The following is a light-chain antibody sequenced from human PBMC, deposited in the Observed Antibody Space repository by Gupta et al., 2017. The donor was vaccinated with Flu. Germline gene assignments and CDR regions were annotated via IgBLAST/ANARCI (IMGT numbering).Light chain of an antibody. CDR2: WAS. Sequence: DTVMTQSPDSLAVSLGERATINCKSSQSLLYSFNNKNYLAWYQQKPGQPPKLLIYWASTRESGVPDRFSGSGSGTDFTLTINSLQAEDVAVYYLQQHLDALSFGGGTKVEIK. J-gene: IGKJ4*01. V-gene: IGKV4-1*01. CDR3: QQHLDALS. CDR1: QSLLYSFNNKNY.